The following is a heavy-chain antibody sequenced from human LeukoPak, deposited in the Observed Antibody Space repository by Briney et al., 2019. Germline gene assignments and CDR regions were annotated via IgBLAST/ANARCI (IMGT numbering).Heavy chain of an antibody. D-gene: IGHD1-20*01. CDR2: IIPILGIA. CDR3: ASPNRPAHQKAYNWGLDV. J-gene: IGHJ6*02. V-gene: IGHV1-69*04. CDR1: GGTFSSYA. Sequence: WASVKVSCKASGGTFSSYAISWVRQAPGQGLEWMGRIIPILGIANYAQKFQGRVTITADKSTSTGYMELSSLRSEDTAVYYCASPNRPAHQKAYNWGLDVWGQGTTVTVSS.